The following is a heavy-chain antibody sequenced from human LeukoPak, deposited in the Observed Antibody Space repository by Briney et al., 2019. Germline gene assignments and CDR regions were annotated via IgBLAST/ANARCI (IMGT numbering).Heavy chain of an antibody. CDR3: ARGLQSGTQRGYFDY. Sequence: GGSLRLSCAASGFTFGSYAMHWVRQAPGKGLEWVAVISYDGSNKYYADSVKGRFTISRDNSNNTLYLQMNSLRAEDTAVYYCARGLQSGTQRGYFDYWGQGTLVTVSS. CDR2: ISYDGSNK. V-gene: IGHV3-30-3*01. J-gene: IGHJ4*02. D-gene: IGHD3-10*01. CDR1: GFTFGSYA.